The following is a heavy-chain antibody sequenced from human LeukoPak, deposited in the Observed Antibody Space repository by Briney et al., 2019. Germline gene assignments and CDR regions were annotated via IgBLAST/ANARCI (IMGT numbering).Heavy chain of an antibody. D-gene: IGHD6-13*01. Sequence: PGGSLRLSCAASGFTFSSYWMHWVRQAPGKGLVWVSRISPDGSTTGRADSVKGRFTLSRDNAKNTLYLQMSSLRAEDTALYYCARGPSSNWYGPDYWGQGTPVTVSS. J-gene: IGHJ4*02. V-gene: IGHV3-74*01. CDR2: ISPDGSTT. CDR3: ARGPSSNWYGPDY. CDR1: GFTFSSYW.